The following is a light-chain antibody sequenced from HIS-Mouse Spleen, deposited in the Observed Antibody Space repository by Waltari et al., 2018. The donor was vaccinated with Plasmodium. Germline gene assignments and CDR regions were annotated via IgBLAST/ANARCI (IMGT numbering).Light chain of an antibody. CDR3: CSYAGSYTWV. CDR2: DVS. CDR1: GSDVGGYNY. Sequence: QSALTQPRSVSGSPGQSVTISCTGPGSDVGGYNYFSWYQQHPGKAPKLMIYDVSKRPSGVPDRFSGSKSGNTASLTISGLQAEDEADYYCCSYAGSYTWVFGGGTKLTVL. V-gene: IGLV2-11*01. J-gene: IGLJ3*02.